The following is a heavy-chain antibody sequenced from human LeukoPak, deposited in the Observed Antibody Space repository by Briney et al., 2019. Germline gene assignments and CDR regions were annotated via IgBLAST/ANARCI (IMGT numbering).Heavy chain of an antibody. CDR3: ARRMYGGYVDY. CDR2: IYSVNTT. J-gene: IGHJ4*02. V-gene: IGHV3-66*01. D-gene: IGHD1-26*01. CDR1: GFTVSSNY. Sequence: PGGSLRLSCAASGFTVSSNYMSWVRQTPGKGLEWVSLIYSVNTTSYADSVKGRFTISRDNSKNTLYLQMNSLRAEDTAVYYCARRMYGGYVDYWGQGALVTVSS.